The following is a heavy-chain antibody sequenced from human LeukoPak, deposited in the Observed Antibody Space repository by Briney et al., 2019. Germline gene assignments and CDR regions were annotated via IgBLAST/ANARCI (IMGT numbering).Heavy chain of an antibody. CDR3: SRGWSYYRGIFDY. Sequence: GGSLRLSCAASGFAFSSYSMNWVRQAPGKGLEWVSSISSSSSYIYYADSVKGRFTISRDNAKNSLYLQMNSLRAEDTAVYYCSRGWSYYRGIFDYWGQGTLVTVSS. J-gene: IGHJ4*02. V-gene: IGHV3-21*01. D-gene: IGHD1-26*01. CDR2: ISSSSSYI. CDR1: GFAFSSYS.